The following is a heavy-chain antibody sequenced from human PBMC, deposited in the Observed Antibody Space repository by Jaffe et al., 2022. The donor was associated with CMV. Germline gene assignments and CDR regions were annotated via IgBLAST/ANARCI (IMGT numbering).Heavy chain of an antibody. CDR2: IYPGDSDT. D-gene: IGHD3-10*01. V-gene: IGHV5-51*01. CDR1: GYSFTSYW. CDR3: ARPLSMVRGVPYRFDP. J-gene: IGHJ5*02. Sequence: DVQLVQSGAELKKPGDSLKISCKGSGYSFTSYWIAWVRQMPGKGLEWMGIIYPGDSDTRYSPSFQGQVTISADKSTSTAYLQWSSLKASDSAMYYCARPLSMVRGVPYRFDPWGQGTLVSVSS.